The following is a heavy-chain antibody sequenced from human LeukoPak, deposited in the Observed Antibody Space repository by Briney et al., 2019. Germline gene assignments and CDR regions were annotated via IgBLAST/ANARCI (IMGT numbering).Heavy chain of an antibody. D-gene: IGHD4-17*01. CDR1: GLTFRTYW. CDR2: INGDGSSI. CDR3: ARSTVTTLGDY. Sequence: GGSLGLSFAASGLTFRTYWLPWVRQAPGKGLVWVSLINGDGSSIAYADSVKGRFTISRDNAKNTLYLQMSSLRAEDTAVYYCARSTVTTLGDYWGQGTLVTVSS. J-gene: IGHJ4*02. V-gene: IGHV3-74*01.